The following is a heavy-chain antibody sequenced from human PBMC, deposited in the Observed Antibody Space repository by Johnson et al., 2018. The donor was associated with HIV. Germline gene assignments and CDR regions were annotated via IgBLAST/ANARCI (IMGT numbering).Heavy chain of an antibody. Sequence: VQLVESGGGVVQPGRSLRLSCAASGFTFSSYAMHWVRQAPVKGLEWVAVISYDGSNKYYADSVKGRFTISRDNSKNTLYLQMNSLSAEDTAVYYCAREGITMIVVVIKGAFDIWGQGTMVTVSS. CDR2: ISYDGSNK. CDR1: GFTFSSYA. CDR3: AREGITMIVVVIKGAFDI. D-gene: IGHD3-22*01. V-gene: IGHV3-30-3*01. J-gene: IGHJ3*02.